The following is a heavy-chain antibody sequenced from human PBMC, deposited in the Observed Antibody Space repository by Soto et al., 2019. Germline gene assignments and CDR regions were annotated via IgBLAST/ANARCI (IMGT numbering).Heavy chain of an antibody. CDR3: AKLGVNGDYSDDDY. D-gene: IGHD4-17*01. Sequence: PGGSLRLSCAASGFTFSSYGMHWVRQAPGKGLEWVAVISYDGSNKYYADSVKGRFTISRDNSKNTLYLQMNSLRAEDTAVYHCAKLGVNGDYSDDDYWGQGTLVTVSS. CDR2: ISYDGSNK. J-gene: IGHJ4*02. V-gene: IGHV3-30*18. CDR1: GFTFSSYG.